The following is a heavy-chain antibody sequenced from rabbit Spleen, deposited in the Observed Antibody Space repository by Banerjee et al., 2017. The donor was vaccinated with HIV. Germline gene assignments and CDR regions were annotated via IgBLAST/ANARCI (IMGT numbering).Heavy chain of an antibody. CDR2: IDPVFGST. CDR1: GFDFSSYG. Sequence: QLKETGGGLVQPGGSLKLSCKASGFDFSSYGVSWVRQAPGKGLEWIGYIDPVFGSTYYATWVNGRFTISSHNAQNTLYLQLNSLTAADTATYFCVRDTWHFNLWGPGTLVTVS. CDR3: VRDTWHFNL. J-gene: IGHJ4*01. V-gene: IGHV1S7*01. D-gene: IGHD3-1*01.